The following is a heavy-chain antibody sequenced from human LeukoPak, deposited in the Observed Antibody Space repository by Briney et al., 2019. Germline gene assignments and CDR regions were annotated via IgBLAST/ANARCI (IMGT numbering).Heavy chain of an antibody. V-gene: IGHV3-33*01. CDR3: ASLGVTGYFDY. CDR1: GFTFSSYG. D-gene: IGHD2-8*01. Sequence: GRSLRLSCAASGFTFSSYGMHWVRQAPGKGLEWVAVIWYDGSNKYYADSVKGRFTISRDNSKNTLYLQMNNLRAEDTAVYYCASLGVTGYFDYWGQGTLVTVSS. J-gene: IGHJ4*02. CDR2: IWYDGSNK.